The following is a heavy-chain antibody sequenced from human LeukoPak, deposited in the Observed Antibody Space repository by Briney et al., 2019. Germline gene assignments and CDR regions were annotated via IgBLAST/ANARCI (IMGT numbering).Heavy chain of an antibody. CDR1: GYTFTGYY. CDR2: INPNSGGT. Sequence: ASVKVSCKASGYTFTGYYMHWVRQAPGQGLEWMGWINPNSGGTNYAQKFQGRVTITADKSTSTAYMELSSLRSEDTAVYYCAREPPTEEMATVHFDYWGQGTLVTVSS. D-gene: IGHD5-24*01. V-gene: IGHV1-2*02. J-gene: IGHJ4*02. CDR3: AREPPTEEMATVHFDY.